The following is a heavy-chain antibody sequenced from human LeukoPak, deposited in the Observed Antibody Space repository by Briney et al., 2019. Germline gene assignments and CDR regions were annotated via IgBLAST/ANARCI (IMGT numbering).Heavy chain of an antibody. Sequence: SETRSLTCTVYAGSPSSYYSSWIRPPPEKVLEWIGYINTSASTSYTRYVKSRVTIAVVTSKIQSSLELSSVSAADTAVYYCARRVDSSGYYYFDYWGQGTLVTVSS. CDR2: INTSAST. V-gene: IGHV4-4*09. CDR3: ARRVDSSGYYYFDY. CDR1: AGSPSSYY. D-gene: IGHD3-22*01. J-gene: IGHJ4*02.